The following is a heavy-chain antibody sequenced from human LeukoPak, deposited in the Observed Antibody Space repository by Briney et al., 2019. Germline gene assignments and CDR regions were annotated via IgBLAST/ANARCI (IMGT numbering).Heavy chain of an antibody. CDR1: GFTFSSYA. Sequence: GGSLRLSCAASGFTFSSYAMSWVRQAPGKGLEWVSAISGSGGSTYYADSVKGRFTISRDDSKNTLYLQMNSLRAEDTAVYYCAKSTVRAGAFDYWGQGTLVTVSS. J-gene: IGHJ4*02. CDR2: ISGSGGST. V-gene: IGHV3-23*01. CDR3: AKSTVRAGAFDY. D-gene: IGHD2-8*02.